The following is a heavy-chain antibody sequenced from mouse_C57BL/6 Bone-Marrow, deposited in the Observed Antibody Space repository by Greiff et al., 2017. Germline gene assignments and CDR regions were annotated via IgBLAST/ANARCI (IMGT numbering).Heavy chain of an antibody. Sequence: EVQLVESGEGLVKPGGSLKLSCAASGFTFSSYAMSWVRQTPEKRLEWVAYISSGGDYIYYADTVKGRFTISRDKARTTLYLQMSSLKSEDTAMYYCTRDLTGTIDYWGQGTTLTVSS. CDR3: TRDLTGTIDY. CDR2: ISSGGDYI. CDR1: GFTFSSYA. D-gene: IGHD4-1*01. J-gene: IGHJ2*01. V-gene: IGHV5-9-1*02.